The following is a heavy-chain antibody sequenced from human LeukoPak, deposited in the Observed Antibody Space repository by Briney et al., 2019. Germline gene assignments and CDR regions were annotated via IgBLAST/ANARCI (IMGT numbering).Heavy chain of an antibody. CDR2: ISSTSNTM. CDR1: GFTFSSYS. D-gene: IGHD3-10*01. Sequence: GGSLRLSCAASGFTFSSYSMNWVRQAPGKGLEWVSYISSTSNTMYYADSVKGRITISRDNAKTSLYLQMNSLTPEDTAVYYCARISVIRGLSSFDSWGQGTLVTVSS. V-gene: IGHV3-48*04. J-gene: IGHJ4*02. CDR3: ARISVIRGLSSFDS.